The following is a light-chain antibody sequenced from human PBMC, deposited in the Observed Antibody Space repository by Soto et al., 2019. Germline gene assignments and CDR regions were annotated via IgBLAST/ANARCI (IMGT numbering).Light chain of an antibody. J-gene: IGKJ3*01. V-gene: IGKV1-39*01. CDR2: AAS. Sequence: DLQMTQSPSSLSASVGDRVTITCRASQSISSYLNWYQQKPGKAPKLLIYAASSLQSGVPSRFSGSGSGTDFTLTISSLQPEDFATYYCQQSYSTPFDFGPGTKVDIK. CDR1: QSISSY. CDR3: QQSYSTPFD.